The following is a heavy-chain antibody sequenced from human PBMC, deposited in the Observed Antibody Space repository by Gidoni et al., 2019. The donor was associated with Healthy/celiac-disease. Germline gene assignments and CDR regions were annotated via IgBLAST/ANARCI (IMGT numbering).Heavy chain of an antibody. D-gene: IGHD3-22*01. Sequence: EVQLVESWGGLVQPGGSLRLSCAASDFPFSSYSMNWVRQAPGKGLEWVSYISSSSSTIYYADSVKGRFTISRDNAKNSLYLQMNSLRDEDTAVDYCARDLTMIVVPRGRYFDYWGQGTLVTVSS. CDR2: ISSSSSTI. CDR3: ARDLTMIVVPRGRYFDY. CDR1: DFPFSSYS. V-gene: IGHV3-48*02. J-gene: IGHJ4*02.